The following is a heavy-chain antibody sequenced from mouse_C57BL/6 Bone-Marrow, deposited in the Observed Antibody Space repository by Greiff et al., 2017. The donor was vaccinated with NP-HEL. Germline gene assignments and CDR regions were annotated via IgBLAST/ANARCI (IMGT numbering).Heavy chain of an antibody. CDR3: ARILYGSSYGYFDV. CDR1: GYTFTSYW. Sequence: LQPGAELVKPGASVKMSCKASGYTFTSYWITWVKQRPGQGLEWIGDIYPGSGSTNYNEKFKSKATLTVDTSSSTAYMQLSSLTSEDSAVYYCARILYGSSYGYFDVWGTGTTVTVSS. V-gene: IGHV1-55*01. D-gene: IGHD1-1*01. CDR2: IYPGSGST. J-gene: IGHJ1*03.